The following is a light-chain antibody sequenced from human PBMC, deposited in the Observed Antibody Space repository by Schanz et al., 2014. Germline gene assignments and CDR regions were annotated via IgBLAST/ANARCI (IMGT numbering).Light chain of an antibody. V-gene: IGLV1-40*01. CDR3: CSYAGSSTRHWV. CDR1: RSNLGSAYD. Sequence: QSVLTQPPSVSGAPGQRVTISCTGSRSNLGSAYDVHWYQQLPGTAPKLLIYDNNKRPSGVPDRFSGSKSGNTASLTVSGLQAEDEADYYCCSYAGSSTRHWVFGGGTKLTVL. CDR2: DNN. J-gene: IGLJ3*02.